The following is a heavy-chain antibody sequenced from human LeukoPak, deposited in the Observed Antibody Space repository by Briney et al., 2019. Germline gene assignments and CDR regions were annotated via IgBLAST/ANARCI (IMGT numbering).Heavy chain of an antibody. CDR1: GFTFSSYA. Sequence: PGGSLRLSCAASGFTFSSYAMSWVRQSPGKGLEWVSAISGSGASTNTADSVKGRFTISRDNSKNTLYLQMNSLRAEDTAVYYCAKFTFGHYDSSGYFEYFDYWGQGTLVTVSS. D-gene: IGHD3-22*01. J-gene: IGHJ4*02. V-gene: IGHV3-23*01. CDR3: AKFTFGHYDSSGYFEYFDY. CDR2: ISGSGAST.